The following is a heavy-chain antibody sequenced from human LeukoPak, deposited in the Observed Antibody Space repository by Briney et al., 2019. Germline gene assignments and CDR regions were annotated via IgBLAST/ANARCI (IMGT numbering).Heavy chain of an antibody. D-gene: IGHD6-6*01. CDR1: GGSFSGYY. J-gene: IGHJ6*04. CDR2: INHSGST. V-gene: IGHV4-34*01. Sequence: PSETLSLTCAVYGGSFSGYYWSWIRQPPGKGLEWIGEINHSGSTNYNPSLKSRVTISVDTSKNQFSLKLSSVTAADTAVYYCARVGAEYSSSHPLDVWGKGTTVTVSS. CDR3: ARVGAEYSSSHPLDV.